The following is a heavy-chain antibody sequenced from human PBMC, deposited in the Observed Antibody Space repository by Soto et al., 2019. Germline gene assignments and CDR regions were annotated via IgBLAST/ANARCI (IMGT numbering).Heavy chain of an antibody. CDR2: ISGSGSST. Sequence: VRLSCAASGFSFSNYVMSWVRQAPGKGLEWVSTISGSGSSTHYADSVKGRFTISRDNSRNTLYLQMTSLRVEDTAVYYCAKDGSGSYYVSIVMDVWGQGTTVTVSS. CDR1: GFSFSNYV. V-gene: IGHV3-23*01. D-gene: IGHD1-26*01. J-gene: IGHJ6*02. CDR3: AKDGSGSYYVSIVMDV.